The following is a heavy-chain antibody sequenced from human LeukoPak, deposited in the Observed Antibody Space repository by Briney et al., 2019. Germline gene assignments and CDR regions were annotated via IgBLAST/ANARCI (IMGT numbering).Heavy chain of an antibody. D-gene: IGHD3-3*01. V-gene: IGHV3-30-3*01. CDR3: ARGPRYYDFWSGYPFDY. Sequence: GGSLRLSCAASGFTFSSYAMSWVRQAPGKGLEWVAVISYDGSNKYYADSVKGRFTISRDNSKNTLYLQMNSLRAEDTAVYYCARGPRYYDFWSGYPFDYWGQGTLVTVSS. CDR2: ISYDGSNK. J-gene: IGHJ4*02. CDR1: GFTFSSYA.